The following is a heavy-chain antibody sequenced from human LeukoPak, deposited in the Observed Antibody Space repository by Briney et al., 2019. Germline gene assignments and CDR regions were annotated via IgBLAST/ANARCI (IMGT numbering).Heavy chain of an antibody. J-gene: IGHJ4*02. CDR1: GFTFSSYA. CDR3: AKHSYRVDSFTDY. V-gene: IGHV3-23*01. CDR2: ISGSGAST. Sequence: HPGGSLRLSCVASGFTFSSYALNWVRRTPGKGLEWVSTISGSGASTYYADAVRGRFTISRDNSRNTLQLQMNSLRAEDTAVYYCAKHSYRVDSFTDYWGQGTLVTVSS. D-gene: IGHD5-12*01.